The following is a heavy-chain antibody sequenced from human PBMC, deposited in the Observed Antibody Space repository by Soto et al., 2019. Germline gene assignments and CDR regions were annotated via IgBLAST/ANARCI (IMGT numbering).Heavy chain of an antibody. CDR3: ARDPLWGTAMVLWYFDL. D-gene: IGHD5-18*01. J-gene: IGHJ2*01. CDR1: GFTFSSYA. CDR2: ISYDGSNK. Sequence: QVPLVESGGGVVQPGRSLRLSCAASGFTFSSYAMHWVRQAPGKGLEWVAVISYDGSNKYYADSVKGRFTISRDNSXNXXYLQMNSLRAEDTAVYYCARDPLWGTAMVLWYFDLWGRGTLVTVSS. V-gene: IGHV3-30-3*01.